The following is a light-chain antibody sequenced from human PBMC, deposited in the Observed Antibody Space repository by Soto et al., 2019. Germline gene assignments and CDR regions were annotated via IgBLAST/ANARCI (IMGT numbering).Light chain of an antibody. CDR1: SSDIGDYNY. CDR2: DVT. V-gene: IGLV2-14*03. CDR3: NSYRGTYAPGV. Sequence: QSVLTQPASVSGSPGQSITISCSGTSSDIGDYNYVSWYQQHPGKAPKLIIYDVTDRPSGISNRFSGSKSGNTASPTISGLQAEDEADYYCNSYRGTYAPGVFGTGTKVHRP. J-gene: IGLJ1*01.